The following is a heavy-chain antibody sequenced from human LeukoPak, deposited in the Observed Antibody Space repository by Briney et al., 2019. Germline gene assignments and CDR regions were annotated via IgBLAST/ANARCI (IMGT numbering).Heavy chain of an antibody. V-gene: IGHV3-73*01. Sequence: GGSLRLSCAASGFTFSGSAMHWVRQASGKGLEWVGRIRSKANSYATAYAASVKGRFTISRDDSKNTAYLQMNSLKTEDTAVYYCANSMEWLVYWGQGTLVTVSS. CDR3: ANSMEWLVY. CDR2: IRSKANSYAT. D-gene: IGHD3-3*01. CDR1: GFTFSGSA. J-gene: IGHJ4*02.